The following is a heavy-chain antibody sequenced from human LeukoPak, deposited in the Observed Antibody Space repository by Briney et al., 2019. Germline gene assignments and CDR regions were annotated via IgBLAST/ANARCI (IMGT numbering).Heavy chain of an antibody. CDR3: VISGYDYRCFEY. V-gene: IGHV3-74*01. CDR1: GFTFSSYW. J-gene: IGHJ4*02. CDR2: LNSDGSST. Sequence: GGSLRLSCAASGFTFSSYWMHWVRQAPGKGLVWVSRLNSDGSSTNYADSVKGRFTISRDNAKNSLYLQMNSLRAEDTAVYYCVISGYDYRCFEYWGQGTLVTVSS. D-gene: IGHD5-12*01.